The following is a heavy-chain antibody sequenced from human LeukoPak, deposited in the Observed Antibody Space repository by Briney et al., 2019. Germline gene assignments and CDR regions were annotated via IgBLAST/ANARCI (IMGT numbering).Heavy chain of an antibody. J-gene: IGHJ6*02. Sequence: SVKVSCKASGGTFSSYAISWVRQAPGQGLEWMGGIIPIFGTANYAQKFQGRVTIAADESTSTAYMELSSLRSEDTAVYYCARDTVAGDGMDVWGQGTTVTVSS. CDR1: GGTFSSYA. D-gene: IGHD6-19*01. CDR2: IIPIFGTA. CDR3: ARDTVAGDGMDV. V-gene: IGHV1-69*13.